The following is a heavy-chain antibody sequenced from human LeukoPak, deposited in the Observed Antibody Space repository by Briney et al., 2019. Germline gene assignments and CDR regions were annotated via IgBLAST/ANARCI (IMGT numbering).Heavy chain of an antibody. Sequence: GASVKVSCKASGGTFSSYAISWVRQAPGQGLEWMGMINSGGGGTGYAQKFQGRVTLTRDTSTSTVYMELSSLRSEDTAVYYCARDRRISTAGFTFDHWGQGTLVTVSS. CDR1: GGTFSSYA. V-gene: IGHV1-46*01. D-gene: IGHD6-13*01. J-gene: IGHJ4*02. CDR2: INSGGGGT. CDR3: ARDRRISTAGFTFDH.